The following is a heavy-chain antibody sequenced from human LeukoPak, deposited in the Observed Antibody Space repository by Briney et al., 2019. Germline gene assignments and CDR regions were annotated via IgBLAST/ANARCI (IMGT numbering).Heavy chain of an antibody. J-gene: IGHJ4*02. CDR3: ARGLVGVWGLFDY. CDR2: INWNGGST. Sequence: RPGGSLRLSCAASGFTFDDYGMSWVRHAPGKGLEWVSGINWNGGSTGSADSVKGRFTISRDNAKNSLYLQMNSLGAEDTALYYCARGLVGVWGLFDYWGQGTLVTVSS. V-gene: IGHV3-20*04. D-gene: IGHD1-26*01. CDR1: GFTFDDYG.